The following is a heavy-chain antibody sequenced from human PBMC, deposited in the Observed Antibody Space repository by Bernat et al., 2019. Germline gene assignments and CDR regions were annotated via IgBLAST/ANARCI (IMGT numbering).Heavy chain of an antibody. V-gene: IGHV4-39*01. J-gene: IGHJ5*02. CDR3: ARKGHASSWYFGWFDP. CDR2: IYYSGST. CDR1: GGSISSSSYY. D-gene: IGHD6-13*01. Sequence: QLQLQESGPGLVKPSETLSLTCTVSGGSISSSSYYWGWIRQPPGKGLEWIGSIYYSGSTYYNPSLKSRVTISLDTPKNQFSLKLSSVTAADTAVYYWARKGHASSWYFGWFDPWGQGTLVTVAS.